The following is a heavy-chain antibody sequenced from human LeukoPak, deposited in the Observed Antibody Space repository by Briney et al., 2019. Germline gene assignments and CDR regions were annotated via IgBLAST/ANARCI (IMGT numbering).Heavy chain of an antibody. CDR3: VRATYSGDTSYVFDY. D-gene: IGHD1-26*01. V-gene: IGHV4-4*07. Sequence: SETLSLTCTVSGDSISGYYWNWFRQPAGKGLEWIGRLYASGTTSYNPSLESRVSMSLDTSKNQFSLKLNSVTAADTAVYYCVRATYSGDTSYVFDYWGQGTLVSVSS. CDR1: GDSISGYY. CDR2: LYASGTT. J-gene: IGHJ4*02.